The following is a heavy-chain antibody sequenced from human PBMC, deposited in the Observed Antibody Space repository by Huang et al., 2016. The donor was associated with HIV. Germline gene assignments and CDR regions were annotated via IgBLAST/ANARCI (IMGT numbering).Heavy chain of an antibody. CDR2: MNPNSGNT. J-gene: IGHJ4*02. Sequence: QVQLVQSGAEVKKPGASVKVSCKASGYTFRNYDINWVRQAPGQGLEWMGWMNPNSGNTGYARKFQGRGTMTRSTSISTAYMELSRLRLEDTAVYYCATLPPVNYGRSGGRVRDYWGQGSLVTVSS. V-gene: IGHV1-8*01. CDR1: GYTFRNYD. CDR3: ATLPPVNYGRSGGRVRDY. D-gene: IGHD2-15*01.